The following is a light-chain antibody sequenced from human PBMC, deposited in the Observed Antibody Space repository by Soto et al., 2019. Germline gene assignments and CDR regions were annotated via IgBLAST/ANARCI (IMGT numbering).Light chain of an antibody. J-gene: IGLJ3*02. CDR1: SGHSNYA. CDR2: LNSDGSH. CDR3: QTWDSGILV. V-gene: IGLV4-69*02. Sequence: QSVLTQSSSASASLGASVKLTCTLSSGHSNYAIAWHQQQPQKGPRYLMKLNSDGSHTKGDGIPDRFSGSSSGAERYLTISSLQSDDEADYYCQTWDSGILVFGGGTKLT.